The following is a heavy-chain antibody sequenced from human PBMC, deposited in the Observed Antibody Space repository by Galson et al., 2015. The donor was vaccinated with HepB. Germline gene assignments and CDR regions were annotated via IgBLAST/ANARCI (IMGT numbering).Heavy chain of an antibody. V-gene: IGHV6-1*01. J-gene: IGHJ5*02. CDR2: TCYRSKWYN. D-gene: IGHD1-26*01. Sequence: CAISGDSVSSNSAAWNWIRQSPSRGLEWLGRTCYRSKWYNDYAESVKSRMTIKPDTSKNEFSLQLNSVTPEDTAVYYCARDPSGSYWGRWFDLWGQGTLVTVSS. CDR3: ARDPSGSYWGRWFDL. CDR1: GDSVSSNSAA.